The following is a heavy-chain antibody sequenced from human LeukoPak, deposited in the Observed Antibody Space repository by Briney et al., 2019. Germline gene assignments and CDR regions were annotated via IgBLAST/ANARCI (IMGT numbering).Heavy chain of an antibody. D-gene: IGHD3/OR15-3a*01. CDR3: ARDNDLRDPPHFDY. Sequence: GASVKVSCKASGGTFSSYAISWVRQAPGQGLEWMGGIIPIFGTANYAQKFRGRVTITADKSTRTAYMELSSLRSEDTAVYYCARDNDLRDPPHFDYWGQGTLVTVSS. CDR2: IIPIFGTA. V-gene: IGHV1-69*06. J-gene: IGHJ4*02. CDR1: GGTFSSYA.